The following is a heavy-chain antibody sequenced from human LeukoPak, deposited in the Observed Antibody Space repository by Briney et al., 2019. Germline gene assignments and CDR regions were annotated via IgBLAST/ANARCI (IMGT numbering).Heavy chain of an antibody. Sequence: GGSLRLSCAASGFTFSNYAMSWVRQAPGKGLEWVSAIVGSGSNTYYADSMKGRFTISRDNPKNTLYLQMNSLRADDTAVYYCAMWGDYDILTGYYDSDYWGQGTLVTVSS. CDR1: GFTFSNYA. CDR3: AMWGDYDILTGYYDSDY. V-gene: IGHV3-23*01. D-gene: IGHD3-9*01. J-gene: IGHJ4*02. CDR2: IVGSGSNT.